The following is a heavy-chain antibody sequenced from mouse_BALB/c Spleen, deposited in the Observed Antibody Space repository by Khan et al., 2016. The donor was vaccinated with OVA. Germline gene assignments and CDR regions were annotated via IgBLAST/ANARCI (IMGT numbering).Heavy chain of an antibody. CDR1: GYTFTSFG. V-gene: IGHV9-3-1*01. J-gene: IGHJ4*01. CDR3: ARPHCFSYTMDY. CDR2: INTYTGEP. Sequence: QIQLVQSGPELKKPGETVKISCKASGYTFTSFGMNWVKQAPGKGLEWMGCINTYTGEPTYADNFKGRFAFSLETSASTAYLQINNLKCEDTATYFCARPHCFSYTMDYWGQGTSVTVSS.